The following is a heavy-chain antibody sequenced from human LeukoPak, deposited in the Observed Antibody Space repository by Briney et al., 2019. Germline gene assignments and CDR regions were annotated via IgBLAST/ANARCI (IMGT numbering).Heavy chain of an antibody. CDR2: IYYSGST. J-gene: IGHJ4*02. V-gene: IGHV4-59*08. CDR1: GGSISSYY. D-gene: IGHD1-26*01. CDR3: ARVSGSIVYFDY. Sequence: SETLSLTCTVSGGSISSYYWSWIRQPPGKGLGWIGYIYYSGSTNYNPSLKSRVTISVDTSKNQFSLKLSSVTAADTAVYYCARVSGSIVYFDYWGQGTLVTVSS.